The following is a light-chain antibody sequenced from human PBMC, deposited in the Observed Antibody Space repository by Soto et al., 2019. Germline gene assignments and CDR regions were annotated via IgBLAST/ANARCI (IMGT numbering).Light chain of an antibody. V-gene: IGLV2-14*03. CDR2: DVS. Sequence: QSALTQPASVSGSPGQSITISCTGTNSDVGGYNYVSWYQQHPGKAPKLVIYDVSNRPSGVSNRFSGSKSGNTASLTISGLQDEDEADYYCSSYTSSSTVVFGGGTKLTVL. J-gene: IGLJ2*01. CDR1: NSDVGGYNY. CDR3: SSYTSSSTVV.